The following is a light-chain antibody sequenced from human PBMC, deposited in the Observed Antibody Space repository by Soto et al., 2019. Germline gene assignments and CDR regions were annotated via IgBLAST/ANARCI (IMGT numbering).Light chain of an antibody. CDR1: QSISSW. CDR3: QQYNSYPCT. Sequence: DIQMTQSPSTLSASVGDRVTITCRASQSISSWLAWYQQKPWKAPKLLIYKASSLESGVPSRFSGSGSGTEFTLTISSLQPDDFATYYCQQYNSYPCTFGQGTKVEIK. V-gene: IGKV1-5*03. CDR2: KAS. J-gene: IGKJ1*01.